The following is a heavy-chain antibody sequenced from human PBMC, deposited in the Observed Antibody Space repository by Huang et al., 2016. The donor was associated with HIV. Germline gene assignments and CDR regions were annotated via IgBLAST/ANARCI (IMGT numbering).Heavy chain of an antibody. V-gene: IGHV1-8*03. CDR1: GYSFISND. Sequence: QAQLVQSGAEVKKPGASVKVSCKASGYSFISNDISWGRQAPGHGLEWMGWINPNSCSTGYAPQFRGRVTIDTKTSITTAYMELRSLRPEDTAVYYCARGRFGETYDYYMDVWGKGTPVTVSS. D-gene: IGHD3-10*01. J-gene: IGHJ6*03. CDR3: ARGRFGETYDYYMDV. CDR2: INPNSCST.